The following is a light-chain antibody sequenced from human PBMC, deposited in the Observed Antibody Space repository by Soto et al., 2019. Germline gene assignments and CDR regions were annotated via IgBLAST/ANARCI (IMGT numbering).Light chain of an antibody. CDR1: QSVTSNY. V-gene: IGKV3-20*01. J-gene: IGKJ4*01. Sequence: EIVLTQSPGTLSLSPGERATLSCRASQSVTSNYFAWYQQKPGQAPRLLIYGASSRVTGIPDRFSGSGSGTAFTLTIGSLEPEDFAVYYCQQYGASPVTFGGGTKVAIK. CDR2: GAS. CDR3: QQYGASPVT.